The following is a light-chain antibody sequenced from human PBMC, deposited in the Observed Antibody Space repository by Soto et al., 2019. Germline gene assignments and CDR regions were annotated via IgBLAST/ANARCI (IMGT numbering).Light chain of an antibody. CDR1: QSIRSNY. CDR2: GAS. V-gene: IGKV3-20*01. Sequence: ETVLTQSPGTLSLSPGERATLSCRASQSIRSNYLAWYRQTPGQAPRLLTYGASNRATGIPDRFSGSGSGTAFTLIISRLEPEDFALYYCQQYGSSPWTFGQGTKVEIK. CDR3: QQYGSSPWT. J-gene: IGKJ1*01.